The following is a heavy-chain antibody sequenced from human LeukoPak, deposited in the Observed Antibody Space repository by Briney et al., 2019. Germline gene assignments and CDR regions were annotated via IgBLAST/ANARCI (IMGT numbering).Heavy chain of an antibody. CDR1: GSTFSSYA. D-gene: IGHD4-17*01. CDR3: ARVDYGDYGFDY. CDR2: ISGSGGST. Sequence: PGGSLRLSCAASGSTFSSYAMSWVRQAPGKGLEWVSAISGSGGSTYYADSVKGRFTISRDNSKNTLYLQMNNLRGEDTAEYYCARVDYGDYGFDYWGQGTLVTVSS. V-gene: IGHV3-23*01. J-gene: IGHJ4*02.